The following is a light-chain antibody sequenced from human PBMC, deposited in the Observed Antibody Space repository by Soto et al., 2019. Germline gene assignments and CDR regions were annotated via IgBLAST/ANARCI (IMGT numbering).Light chain of an antibody. CDR2: LGS. CDR3: IKPLKTPWT. V-gene: IGKV2-28*01. Sequence: DIVMTQSPLSLPVTPGEPASISCRSSQSLLHSNGYNYLDWYLQKPGQSPQLLIYLGSNRASGVPDRFSGSESVKNFTQKIRRWEAGDLGVYYYIKPLKTPWTFGKGTKLKIK. J-gene: IGKJ1*01. CDR1: QSLLHSNGYNY.